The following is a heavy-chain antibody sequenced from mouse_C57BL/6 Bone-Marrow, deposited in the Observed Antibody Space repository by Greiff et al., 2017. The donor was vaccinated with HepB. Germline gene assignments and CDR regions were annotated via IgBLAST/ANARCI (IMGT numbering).Heavy chain of an antibody. V-gene: IGHV2-2*02. Sequence: QVQLKQSGPGLVQPSQSLSITCTVSGFSLTSYGVHWVRQSPGKGLAWLGVIWSGGSTDYNAAFISRLSISKDNSNSQVFFNMNSLQANDTAIYYWARNNYYGSSYWYFDVWGTGTTVTVSS. J-gene: IGHJ1*03. CDR3: ARNNYYGSSYWYFDV. D-gene: IGHD1-1*01. CDR2: IWSGGST. CDR1: GFSLTSYG.